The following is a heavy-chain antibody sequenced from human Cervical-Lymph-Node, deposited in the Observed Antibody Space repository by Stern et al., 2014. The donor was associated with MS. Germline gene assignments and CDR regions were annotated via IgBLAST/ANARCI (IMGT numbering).Heavy chain of an antibody. Sequence: VQLVESGAEVKRPGSSVKVSCKASGAIFNSNAVTWVRQAPGQGLEWMGGIIPIFNTANYAQKFQGRVTITAGESTATAYMELSSLRSEDTAVYYGTRPPRMQWTRGVANYAMDVGGQGTTVTVS. CDR2: IIPIFNTA. J-gene: IGHJ6*02. V-gene: IGHV1-69*01. D-gene: IGHD3-10*01. CDR1: GAIFNSNA. CDR3: TRPPRMQWTRGVANYAMDV.